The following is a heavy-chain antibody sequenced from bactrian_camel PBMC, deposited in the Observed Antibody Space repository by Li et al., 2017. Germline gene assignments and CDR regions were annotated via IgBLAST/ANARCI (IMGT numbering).Heavy chain of an antibody. Sequence: HVQLVESGGGSVEPGGSLRLSCAASGFSASTYCMGWFRQVPGKQREGVAAMDSDGYSTYARSVEGRFRISQDSAKGTLDLQMNSLKPEDTAIYYCAAGEWVAAPDRESEYNYWGQGTQVTVS. CDR1: GFSASTYC. V-gene: IGHV3S53*01. CDR3: AAGEWVAAPDRESEYNY. J-gene: IGHJ4*01. CDR2: MDSDGYS. D-gene: IGHD7*01.